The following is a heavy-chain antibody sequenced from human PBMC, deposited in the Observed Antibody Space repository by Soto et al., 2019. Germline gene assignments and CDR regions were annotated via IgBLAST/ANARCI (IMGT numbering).Heavy chain of an antibody. J-gene: IGHJ5*02. CDR1: GGSISSDDW. CDR2: IYHSGTT. V-gene: IGHV4-4*02. Sequence: SETLSLTCAVSGGSISSDDWWTFFRQTPGKGLEWIGEIYHSGTTNYNPSLISRVTIAVDNAKSQFSLRLDSVTAADTAVYYCARSDCYGVCRGKWLDPWGQGILVTVSS. CDR3: ARSDCYGVCRGKWLDP. D-gene: IGHD2-21*02.